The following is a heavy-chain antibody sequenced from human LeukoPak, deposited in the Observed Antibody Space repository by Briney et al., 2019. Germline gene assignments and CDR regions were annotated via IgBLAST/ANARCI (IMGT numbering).Heavy chain of an antibody. CDR1: GFTFSDYG. J-gene: IGHJ4*02. D-gene: IGHD3-22*01. V-gene: IGHV3-33*01. CDR3: ARGVDYYENSGTIDY. Sequence: GGSLRLSCTASGFTFSDYGMHWVRQPPGKGLEWVAIIWYDGSNKKYEDSVKGRFTISRDNSKDTLYLQMNSLRAEDTAVYYCARGVDYYENSGTIDYWGQGTLVTVSS. CDR2: IWYDGSNK.